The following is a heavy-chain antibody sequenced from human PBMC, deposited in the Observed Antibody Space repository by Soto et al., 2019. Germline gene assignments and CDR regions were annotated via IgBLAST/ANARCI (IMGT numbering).Heavy chain of an antibody. CDR3: AKDGRYYDDLTGLDY. V-gene: IGHV3-23*01. CDR2: ISGSGGST. D-gene: IGHD3-9*01. CDR1: GFTFSSYA. Sequence: EVQLLESGGGLVQPGGSLRLSCAASGFTFSSYAMSWVRQAPGKGLEWVSAISGSGGSTYYADSVKGRFTISRDNSKNTLYLQLNSLRAEDTAVYYCAKDGRYYDDLTGLDYCGQGTLVTVPS. J-gene: IGHJ4*02.